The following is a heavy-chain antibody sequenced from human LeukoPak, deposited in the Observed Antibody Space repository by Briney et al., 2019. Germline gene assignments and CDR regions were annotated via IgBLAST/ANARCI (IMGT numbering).Heavy chain of an antibody. J-gene: IGHJ4*02. CDR3: ARSPQKYYDFWSGYSEFDY. CDR1: GFTFSDYY. CDR2: ISSSGSTI. Sequence: PGRSLRLSCAASGFTFSDYYMSWIRQAPGKGLEWVSYISSSGSTIYYAESVKGRFTISRDNAKNSLYLQMNSLRAEDTAVYYCARSPQKYYDFWSGYSEFDYWGQGTLVTVSS. D-gene: IGHD3-3*01. V-gene: IGHV3-11*01.